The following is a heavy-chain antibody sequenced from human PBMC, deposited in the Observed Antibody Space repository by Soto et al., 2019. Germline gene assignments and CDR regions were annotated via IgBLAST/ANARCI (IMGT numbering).Heavy chain of an antibody. Sequence: ASVKVSCKAAGYTFTVDYMRFVLQAPGQGLEWIGWINPNSGGTNYAQKFQGRVTMTRDTSISTAYIELSRLRSDDTAVYYCASGYMTTVPLSAFDIWGQGTMVTVSS. CDR1: GYTFTVDY. J-gene: IGHJ3*02. CDR2: INPNSGGT. V-gene: IGHV1-2*02. D-gene: IGHD4-17*01. CDR3: ASGYMTTVPLSAFDI.